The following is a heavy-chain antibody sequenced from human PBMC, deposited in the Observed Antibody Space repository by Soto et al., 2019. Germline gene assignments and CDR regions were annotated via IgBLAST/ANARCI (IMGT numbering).Heavy chain of an antibody. Sequence: SETLSLTCAVYGGSFSGYYWSWIRQPPGKGLEWIGEINHSGSTNYNPSLKSRVTISVDTSKNQFSLKLSSVTAADTAVYYCARRGAMGVVVAATGRWSVPWCQGTLVTLSS. CDR3: ARRGAMGVVVAATGRWSVP. J-gene: IGHJ5*02. CDR2: INHSGST. CDR1: GGSFSGYY. D-gene: IGHD2-15*01. V-gene: IGHV4-34*01.